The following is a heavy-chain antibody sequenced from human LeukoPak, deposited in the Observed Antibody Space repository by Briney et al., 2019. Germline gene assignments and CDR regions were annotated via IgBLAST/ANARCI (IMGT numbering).Heavy chain of an antibody. CDR3: ARNGEGYDDRFDS. V-gene: IGHV3-21*01. CDR2: ISTSSSYI. J-gene: IGHJ4*02. CDR1: GFTFSSYS. Sequence: GGSLRLSCAASGFTFSSYSMNWVRQAPGKGLEWVSSISTSSSYIYYADSVKGRFTISRDNAKKSLSVEMNSLRAEDTAVYYCARNGEGYDDRFDSWGQGTLVTVSS. D-gene: IGHD5-12*01.